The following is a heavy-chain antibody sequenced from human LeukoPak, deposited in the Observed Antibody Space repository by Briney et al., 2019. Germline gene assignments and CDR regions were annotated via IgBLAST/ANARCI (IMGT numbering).Heavy chain of an antibody. Sequence: GGSLRLSCAASGFTFSSYAMSWVRQAPGKGLEWVSAISGSGGSTYYADSVKGRFTISGDNSKNTLYLQMKSLRAEDTAVYYCAEDSSFDLYFDYWDQGTLVTVSS. V-gene: IGHV3-23*01. CDR2: ISGSGGST. J-gene: IGHJ4*02. CDR3: AEDSSFDLYFDY. CDR1: GFTFSSYA.